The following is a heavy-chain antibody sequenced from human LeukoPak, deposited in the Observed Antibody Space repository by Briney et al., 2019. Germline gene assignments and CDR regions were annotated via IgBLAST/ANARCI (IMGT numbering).Heavy chain of an antibody. V-gene: IGHV4-59*01. CDR2: IYYSGST. CDR3: ARGGGIIPAAIFGY. CDR1: GDSISGYY. D-gene: IGHD2-2*01. J-gene: IGHJ4*02. Sequence: SETLSLTCTVSGDSISGYYWSWIRQPPGKGLEWLGYIYYSGSTNYNPSLKSRVTISVDTSKNQFSLKLSSVTAADTAVYYCARGGGIIPAAIFGYWGQGTLVTVSS.